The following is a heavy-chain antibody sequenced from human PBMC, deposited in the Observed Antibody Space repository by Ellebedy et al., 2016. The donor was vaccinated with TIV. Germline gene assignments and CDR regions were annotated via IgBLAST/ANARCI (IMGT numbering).Heavy chain of an antibody. D-gene: IGHD1-26*01. Sequence: SETLSLXCTVSGGSISSSGYYWGWIRQPPGKGLEWIGSMYYSGSTYYNPSLKSRVTISVDTSKNQFSLKLSSVTAADTAVYYCARDGGTDAFDIWGQGTMVTVSS. J-gene: IGHJ3*02. CDR1: GGSISSSGYY. CDR2: MYYSGST. CDR3: ARDGGTDAFDI. V-gene: IGHV4-39*07.